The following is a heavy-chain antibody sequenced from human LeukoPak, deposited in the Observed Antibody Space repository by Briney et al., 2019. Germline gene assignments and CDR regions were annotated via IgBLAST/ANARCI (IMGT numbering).Heavy chain of an antibody. CDR3: ARAAWSTVTTSYGGFDY. J-gene: IGHJ4*02. V-gene: IGHV3-30*04. CDR1: GFTFSSYA. CDR2: ISYDGSNK. Sequence: GGSLRLSCAASGFTFSSYAMHWVRQAPGKGLEWVAVISYDGSNKYYADSVKGRFTISRDNSKNTLYLQMNSLGAEDTAVYYCARAAWSTVTTSYGGFDYWGQGTLVTVSS. D-gene: IGHD4-17*01.